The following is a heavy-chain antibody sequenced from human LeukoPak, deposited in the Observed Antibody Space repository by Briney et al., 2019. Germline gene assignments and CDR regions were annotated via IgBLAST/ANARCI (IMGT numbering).Heavy chain of an antibody. V-gene: IGHV4-59*01. J-gene: IGHJ3*02. CDR2: IYYSGST. D-gene: IGHD3-22*01. Sequence: SETLSLTCTVSGGSISSYYWSWIRQPPGKGLEWIGYIYYSGSTNYNPSLKSRVTISVDTSKNQFSLKLSSVTTADTAVYYCARYYYDNSGSIYAFDIWGQGTMVTVSS. CDR1: GGSISSYY. CDR3: ARYYYDNSGSIYAFDI.